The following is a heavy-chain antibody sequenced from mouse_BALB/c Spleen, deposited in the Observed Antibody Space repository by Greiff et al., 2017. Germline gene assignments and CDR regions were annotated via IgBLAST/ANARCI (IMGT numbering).Heavy chain of an antibody. CDR2: ILPGSGST. CDR3: ARYPLYYGSSYGYFDV. Sequence: VQLQQSGAELMKPGASVKISCKATGYTFSSYWIEWVKQRPGHGLEWIGEILPGSGSTNYNEKFKGKATFTADTSSNTAYMQLSSLTSEDSAVYYCARYPLYYGSSYGYFDVWGAGTTVTVSS. J-gene: IGHJ1*01. V-gene: IGHV1-9*01. CDR1: GYTFSSYW. D-gene: IGHD1-1*01.